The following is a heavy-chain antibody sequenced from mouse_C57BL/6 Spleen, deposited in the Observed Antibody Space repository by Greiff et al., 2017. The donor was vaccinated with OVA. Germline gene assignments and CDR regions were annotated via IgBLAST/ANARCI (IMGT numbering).Heavy chain of an antibody. Sequence: QVQLQQSGAELVRPGASVTLSCKASGYTFTDYEMHWVKQTPVHGLEWIGAIDPETGGTAYNQKFKGKAILTADKSSSTAYMELRSLTSEDSAVYYCTSPYYGSSDGYFDVWGTGTTVTVSS. CDR2: IDPETGGT. CDR1: GYTFTDYE. CDR3: TSPYYGSSDGYFDV. D-gene: IGHD1-1*01. V-gene: IGHV1-15*01. J-gene: IGHJ1*03.